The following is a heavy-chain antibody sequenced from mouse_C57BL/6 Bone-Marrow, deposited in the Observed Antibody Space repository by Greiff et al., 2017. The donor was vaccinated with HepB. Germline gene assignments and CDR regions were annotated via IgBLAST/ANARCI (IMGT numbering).Heavy chain of an antibody. V-gene: IGHV5-9-1*02. CDR1: GFTFSSYA. CDR3: TRSSTVVGAY. D-gene: IGHD1-1*01. Sequence: EVNVVESGEGLVKPGGSLKLSCAASGFTFSSYAMSWVRQTPEKRLEWVAYISSGGDYIYYADTVKGRFTIARDNARNTLYLQMSSLKSEDTAMYYCTRSSTVVGAYWGQGTLVTVSA. J-gene: IGHJ3*01. CDR2: ISSGGDYI.